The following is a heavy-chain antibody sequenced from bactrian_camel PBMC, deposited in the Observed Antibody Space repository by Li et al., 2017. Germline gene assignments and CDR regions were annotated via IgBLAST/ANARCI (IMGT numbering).Heavy chain of an antibody. CDR2: ITGDGRT. CDR1: GFTFDDDVR. V-gene: IGHV3S55*01. D-gene: IGHD5*01. J-gene: IGHJ4*01. Sequence: HVQLVESGGGSVQAGETLRLSCTASGFTFDDDVRMAWYRRAPGRECELVSTITGDGRTYYSDSVKGRFTISQDNTKNAVHLQMTSLRPEDTAMYYCRALVRPVDHDCVGQGTQVTVS.